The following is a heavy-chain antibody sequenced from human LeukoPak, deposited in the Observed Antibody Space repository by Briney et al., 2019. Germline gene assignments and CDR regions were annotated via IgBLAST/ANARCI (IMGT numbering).Heavy chain of an antibody. J-gene: IGHJ4*02. CDR1: GGSITSTTYY. CDR3: ARQPYSSGWYFDY. CDR2: FSYTGNT. D-gene: IGHD6-19*01. V-gene: IGHV4-39*01. Sequence: PSETLSLTCTVSGGSITSTTYYWGWVRQPPGKGLEWIGSFSYTGNTYYDPSLKSRATISVDTSKTQFSLKMNSVTAADTAVYYCARQPYSSGWYFDYWGQGTLVSVSS.